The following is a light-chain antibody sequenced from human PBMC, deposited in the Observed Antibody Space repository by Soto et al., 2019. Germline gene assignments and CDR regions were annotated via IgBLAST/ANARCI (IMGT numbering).Light chain of an antibody. CDR3: RLYTRSXTFV. CDR1: SRDVESYDR. Sequence: QSVLTQPPSVSGSPGQSVTISCTGTSRDVESYDRVSWYQQPPGKAPKLMLYEVSNRPSGVPDRFSGSKSGNTASLTISGLQAEDEADYYCRLYTRSXTFVVGTGTKVXV. V-gene: IGLV2-18*01. J-gene: IGLJ1*01. CDR2: EVS.